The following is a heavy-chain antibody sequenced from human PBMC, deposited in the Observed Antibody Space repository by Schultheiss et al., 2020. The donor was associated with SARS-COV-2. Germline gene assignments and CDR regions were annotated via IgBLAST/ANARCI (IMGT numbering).Heavy chain of an antibody. Sequence: GGSLRLSCAASGFTFSSYAMSWVRQAPGKGLEWVSSISGSGGRTYYADSVKGRFTISRDNSKNTLYLQMNSLRAEDTAVYYCARDNYDYYYYGMDVWGQGTTVTVSS. CDR3: ARDNYDYYYYGMDV. CDR2: ISGSGGRT. J-gene: IGHJ6*02. V-gene: IGHV3-23*01. D-gene: IGHD4-11*01. CDR1: GFTFSSYA.